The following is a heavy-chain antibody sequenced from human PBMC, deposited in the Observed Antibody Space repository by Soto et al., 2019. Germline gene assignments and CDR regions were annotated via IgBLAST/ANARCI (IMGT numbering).Heavy chain of an antibody. CDR2: INPKSDET. V-gene: IGHV1-2*02. D-gene: IGHD3-16*01. Sequence: ASVKVFCKTSGYTFAANYIHWVRQAPGKGLEWMGWINPKSDETKFSQKFQGRVALTKDTTSNTVHLDVANLRSEDTAVYYCARWTSRGCYDSWGQGTLVTVSS. CDR1: GYTFAANY. J-gene: IGHJ4*02. CDR3: ARWTSRGCYDS.